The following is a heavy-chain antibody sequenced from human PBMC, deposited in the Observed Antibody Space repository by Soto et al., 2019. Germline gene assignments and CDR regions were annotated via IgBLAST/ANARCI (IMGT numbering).Heavy chain of an antibody. V-gene: IGHV3-23*01. D-gene: IGHD5-12*01. Sequence: GGSLRLSCAASGFIFSSYAISWVRQAPGKGLDWVSSISGSGENTYYADSVKGRFTISRDNSKNTLSLQMNSLRAEDTAVYYCAKGIGARDGYKWVPDSWGQGTQATVFS. CDR3: AKGIGARDGYKWVPDS. J-gene: IGHJ4*02. CDR2: ISGSGENT. CDR1: GFIFSSYA.